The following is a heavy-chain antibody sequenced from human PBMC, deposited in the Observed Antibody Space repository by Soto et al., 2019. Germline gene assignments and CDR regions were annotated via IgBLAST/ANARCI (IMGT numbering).Heavy chain of an antibody. J-gene: IGHJ4*02. CDR1: GGTFSSYA. CDR3: ARGSEAYDSSGYPGLN. CDR2: IIPIFGTA. D-gene: IGHD3-22*01. Sequence: SVKVSCKASGGTFSSYAISWVRQAPGQGLEWMGGIIPIFGTANYAQKFQGRVTITADESTSTAYMELSSLRSEDTAVYYCARGSEAYDSSGYPGLNWGQGTLVTVSS. V-gene: IGHV1-69*13.